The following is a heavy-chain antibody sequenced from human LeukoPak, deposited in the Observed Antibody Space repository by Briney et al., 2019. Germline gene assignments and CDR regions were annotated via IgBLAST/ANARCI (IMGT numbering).Heavy chain of an antibody. Sequence: ASVTVSCKASGYTFTSYYMHWVRQAPGQGLEWMGIINPSGGSTSYAQKFQGRVTMTRDTSTSTVYMELSSLRSEDTAVYYCARERQLARGFDYWGQGTLVTVSS. CDR1: GYTFTSYY. J-gene: IGHJ4*02. CDR2: INPSGGST. CDR3: ARERQLARGFDY. D-gene: IGHD6-6*01. V-gene: IGHV1-46*01.